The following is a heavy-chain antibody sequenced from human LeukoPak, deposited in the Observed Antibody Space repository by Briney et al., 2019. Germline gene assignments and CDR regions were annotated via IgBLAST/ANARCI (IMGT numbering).Heavy chain of an antibody. CDR2: ISGSGGST. CDR1: GFTFSNYA. Sequence: GGSLRLSCAASGFTFSNYAMSWVRQAPGKGLEWVSAISGSGGSTYYADSVKGRFTISRDNAKNSLYLQMNSLRAEDTAVYYCAREGSSWYFYYMDVWGKGTTVTVSS. V-gene: IGHV3-23*01. CDR3: AREGSSWYFYYMDV. D-gene: IGHD6-13*01. J-gene: IGHJ6*03.